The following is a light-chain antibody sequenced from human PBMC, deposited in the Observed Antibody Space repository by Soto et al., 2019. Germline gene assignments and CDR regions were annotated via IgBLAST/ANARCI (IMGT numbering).Light chain of an antibody. J-gene: IGKJ1*01. CDR2: DAS. CDR1: QSISVS. CDR3: QQYDKYST. Sequence: IQITQSPSTLSSSVSDTFTITCRASQSISVSLAWYQQKPGKAPNLLIYDASTLQGGVPSRFSGSGSGTEFTLTVTSLQPEDFATYFCQQYDKYSTFGHGTKVDI. V-gene: IGKV1-5*01.